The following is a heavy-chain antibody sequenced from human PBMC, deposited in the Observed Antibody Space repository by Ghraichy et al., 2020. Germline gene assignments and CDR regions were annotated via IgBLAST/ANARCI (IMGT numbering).Heavy chain of an antibody. J-gene: IGHJ4*02. D-gene: IGHD4-11*01. CDR3: ARDWALIPITTSLDC. CDR1: GFTFSNYD. Sequence: GGSLRLSCAASGFTFSNYDMSWVRQAPGKGLEWISAISGSGDKTYHADSVKGRFTISRDNSKSTLFLQMNSLRAEDTALYYCARDWALIPITTSLDCWGQGALVTVSS. V-gene: IGHV3-23*01. CDR2: ISGSGDKT.